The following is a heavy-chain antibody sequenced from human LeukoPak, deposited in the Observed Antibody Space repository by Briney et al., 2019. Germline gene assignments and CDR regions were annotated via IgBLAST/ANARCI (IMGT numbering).Heavy chain of an antibody. CDR2: MWYDGSNK. Sequence: GGSLRLSFAEYGFTFISYGTPCDRQAPRKCLEWVTVMWYDGSNKYYGESVKGRFTISRDSSKKTLYLQMHSLRAEDTAVYYCARAKGPGIAAAGEYFQHWGQGTLVTVSS. V-gene: IGHV3-33*01. CDR3: ARAKGPGIAAAGEYFQH. J-gene: IGHJ1*01. D-gene: IGHD6-13*01. CDR1: GFTFISYG.